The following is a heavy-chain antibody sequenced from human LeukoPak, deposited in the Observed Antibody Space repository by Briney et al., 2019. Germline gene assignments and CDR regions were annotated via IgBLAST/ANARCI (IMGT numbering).Heavy chain of an antibody. Sequence: SVKVSCKASGGTFSSYAISWVRQAPGQGLEWLGGIIPIFGTANYAQKFQGRVTITTDESTSTAYMELSSLRSEDTAVYYCATSTVVTPAHFDYWGQGTLVTVSS. CDR3: ATSTVVTPAHFDY. V-gene: IGHV1-69*05. CDR1: GGTFSSYA. CDR2: IIPIFGTA. J-gene: IGHJ4*02. D-gene: IGHD4-23*01.